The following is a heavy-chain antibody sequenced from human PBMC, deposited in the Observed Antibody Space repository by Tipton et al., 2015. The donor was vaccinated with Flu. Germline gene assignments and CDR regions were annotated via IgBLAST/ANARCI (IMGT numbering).Heavy chain of an antibody. J-gene: IGHJ4*02. D-gene: IGHD3-22*01. CDR2: IRYDGSNK. Sequence: SLRLSCAASGFTFSSYGMHWVRQAPGKGLEWVAFIRYDGSNKYYADSVKGRFTISRDNSKNTLYLQMNSLRAEDTAVYYCAKPIYDSSGYYLDYWGQGTLVTVS. CDR3: AKPIYDSSGYYLDY. V-gene: IGHV3-30*02. CDR1: GFTFSSYG.